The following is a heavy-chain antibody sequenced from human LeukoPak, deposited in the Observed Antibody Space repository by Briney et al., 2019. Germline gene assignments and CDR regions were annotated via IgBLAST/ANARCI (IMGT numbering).Heavy chain of an antibody. CDR2: IYHSGST. CDR3: ARSYYDYVWGSYGMDV. CDR1: GGSISSGGYS. Sequence: PSQTLSLTCAVSGGSISSGGYSWSWIRQPPGKGLEWIGYIYHSGSTYYNPSLQSRVTISVDRSKNQFSLKLSSVTAADTSVYYCARSYYDYVWGSYGMDVWGQGTTVTVSS. V-gene: IGHV4-30-2*01. J-gene: IGHJ6*02. D-gene: IGHD3-16*01.